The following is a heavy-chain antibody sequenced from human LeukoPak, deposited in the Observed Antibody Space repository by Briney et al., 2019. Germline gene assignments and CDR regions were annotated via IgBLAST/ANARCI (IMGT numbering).Heavy chain of an antibody. J-gene: IGHJ4*02. CDR3: ARSSLDY. CDR1: GFTFSTYW. CDR2: INIDGNTA. Sequence: GGSLRLSCAASGFTFSTYWMHWVRQAPGKGLVWVSHINIDGNTATYADSVKGRFTISRDNAKNTLYLQLNSLRAEDTAMYHCARSSLDYWGQGTLVTVSS. V-gene: IGHV3-74*01.